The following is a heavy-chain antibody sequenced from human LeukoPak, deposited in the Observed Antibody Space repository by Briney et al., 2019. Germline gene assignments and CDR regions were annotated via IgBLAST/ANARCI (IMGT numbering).Heavy chain of an antibody. CDR2: INPNSGGT. CDR1: GYTFTGYY. V-gene: IGHV1-2*02. D-gene: IGHD3-22*01. CDR3: AAQYYDRGFDP. Sequence: ASVKVSCKASGYTFTGYYMHWVRQAPGQGLEWMGWINPNSGGTNYAQKFQGRVTMTRNTSISTAYMELSSLRSDDTAVYYCAAQYYDRGFDPWGQGTLVTVSS. J-gene: IGHJ5*02.